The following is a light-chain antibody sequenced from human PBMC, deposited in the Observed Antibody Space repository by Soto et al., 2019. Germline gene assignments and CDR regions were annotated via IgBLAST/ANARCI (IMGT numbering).Light chain of an antibody. CDR2: ATS. CDR1: QSVFTY. V-gene: IGKV1-39*01. CDR3: LQTYSTTFT. Sequence: DIHMTQSPSSLSASVGDRVTITCRASQSVFTYLNWYPQTRGRAPKIXIFATSSLHSGVPSRFSGSGAGTDCTLPIGSLQPEDFETDYCLQTYSTTFTFGPGTKVDIK. J-gene: IGKJ3*01.